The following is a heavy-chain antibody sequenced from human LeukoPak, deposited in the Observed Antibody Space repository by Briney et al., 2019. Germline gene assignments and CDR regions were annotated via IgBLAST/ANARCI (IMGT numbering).Heavy chain of an antibody. CDR1: GGSISSYY. V-gene: IGHV4-59*01. Sequence: PSETLSLTCTVSGGSISSYYWSWIRQPPGKGLEWIGYIYYSGSTNYNPSLKSRVTISEDTSKNQFSLKLSSVTAADTAVYYCARDPGGQWPFDYWGQGTLVTVSS. J-gene: IGHJ4*02. D-gene: IGHD6-19*01. CDR3: ARDPGGQWPFDY. CDR2: IYYSGST.